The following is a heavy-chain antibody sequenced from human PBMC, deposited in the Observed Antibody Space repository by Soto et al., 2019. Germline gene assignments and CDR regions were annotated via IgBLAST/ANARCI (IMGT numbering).Heavy chain of an antibody. Sequence: QVQLVESGGGVVQPGRSLRLSCAASGFTFGSYGMHWVRQAPGKGLEWVAVIWYDGSNKYYADSVKGRFTISRDNSKNTLYLQMNSLRAEDTAVYYCARDRLAAAGYNYYGMDVWGQGTTVTVSS. D-gene: IGHD6-13*01. CDR1: GFTFGSYG. CDR2: IWYDGSNK. CDR3: ARDRLAAAGYNYYGMDV. V-gene: IGHV3-33*01. J-gene: IGHJ6*02.